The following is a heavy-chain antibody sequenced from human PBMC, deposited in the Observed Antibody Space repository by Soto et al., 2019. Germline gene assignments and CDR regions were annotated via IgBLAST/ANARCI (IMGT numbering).Heavy chain of an antibody. CDR1: GYTFTSYG. D-gene: IGHD2-15*01. V-gene: IGHV1-18*01. Sequence: ASVKVSCKASGYTFTSYGISWVRQAPGQGLEWMGWISAYNGNTNYAQKLQGRVTMTTDTSTSTAYMELRSLRSDDTAVYYCARDIGEAASRIYYYYGMDVWGNRTTVTVSS. J-gene: IGHJ6*04. CDR2: ISAYNGNT. CDR3: ARDIGEAASRIYYYYGMDV.